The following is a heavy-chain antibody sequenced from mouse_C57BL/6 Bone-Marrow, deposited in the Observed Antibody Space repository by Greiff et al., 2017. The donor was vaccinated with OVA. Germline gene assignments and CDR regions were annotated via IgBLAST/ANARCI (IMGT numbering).Heavy chain of an antibody. CDR2: IDPSASYT. CDR3: ARCHYYYGSSYWYFDV. V-gene: IGHV1-59*01. Sequence: QVQLQQPGAELVRPGTSVKLSCKASGYTFTSYWMHWVKQRPGQGLEWIGVIDPSASYTNYNQKFKGKATLTVDTSSSTAYMQLSSLTSEDSAVYYCARCHYYYGSSYWYFDVWGTGTTVTVSS. CDR1: GYTFTSYW. J-gene: IGHJ1*03. D-gene: IGHD1-1*01.